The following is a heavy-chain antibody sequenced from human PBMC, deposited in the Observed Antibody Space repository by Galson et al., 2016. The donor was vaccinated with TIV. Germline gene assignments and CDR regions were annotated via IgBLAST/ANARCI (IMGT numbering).Heavy chain of an antibody. J-gene: IGHJ3*02. V-gene: IGHV4-30-4*01. CDR3: ARGSPAGWLTATKLGDAFDI. D-gene: IGHD5-24*01. CDR1: GGSMSGGGYY. CDR2: IYYSGST. Sequence: LSLTCSVSGGSMSGGGYYWNWIRQPPGKGLECIGHIYYSGSTYYNPTLKRRVVISVDTSKNQFSLKVTSVTAADTAVYYCARGSPAGWLTATKLGDAFDIWGQGTKVAVSS.